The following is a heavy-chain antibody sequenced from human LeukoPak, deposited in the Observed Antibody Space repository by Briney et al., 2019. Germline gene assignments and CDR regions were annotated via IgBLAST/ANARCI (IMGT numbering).Heavy chain of an antibody. D-gene: IGHD2-15*01. CDR1: GYTFTSYG. J-gene: IGHJ6*03. CDR2: ISAYRGGT. V-gene: IGHV1-2*02. CDR3: ARDRGVDYCSGGSCSHYYYYMDV. Sequence: ASVKVSCKASGYTFTSYGISWVRQAPGQGLEWMGWISAYRGGTNYAQKFQGRVTMTRDTSISTAYMELSRLRSDDTAVYYCARDRGVDYCSGGSCSHYYYYMDVWGKGTTVTISS.